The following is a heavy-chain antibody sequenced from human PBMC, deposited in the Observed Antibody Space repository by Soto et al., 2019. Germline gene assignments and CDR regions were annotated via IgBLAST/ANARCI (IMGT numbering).Heavy chain of an antibody. CDR3: AKDRYLDHDSRGYLFDN. D-gene: IGHD3-22*01. V-gene: IGHV3-23*01. J-gene: IGHJ4*02. CDR1: GFTFNIYA. Sequence: EVQLLESGGDLIQPGGSLRLSCAASGFTFNIYAMTWVRQAPGKGLEWVSAISRYGDFTYYADSVEGRFTISRDNSKNTLYLQMHSLRAEDTAVYYCAKDRYLDHDSRGYLFDNWGQGSLGSVSS. CDR2: ISRYGDFT.